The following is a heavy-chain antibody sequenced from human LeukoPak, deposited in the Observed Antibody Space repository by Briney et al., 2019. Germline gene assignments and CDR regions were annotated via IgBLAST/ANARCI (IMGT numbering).Heavy chain of an antibody. CDR1: GFTFSRYT. D-gene: IGHD6-19*01. V-gene: IGHV3-21*01. CDR3: ARDFFDSSGHYYDAY. Sequence: RPGGSLRLSCVASGFTFSRYTMNWVRQAPGKGLEWVSAISGSSDHIHYADSMKGRFTISSDNAKNSLYLQMNSLTAEDTAVYYCARDFFDSSGHYYDAYWGQGTLVTVSS. CDR2: ISGSSDHI. J-gene: IGHJ4*02.